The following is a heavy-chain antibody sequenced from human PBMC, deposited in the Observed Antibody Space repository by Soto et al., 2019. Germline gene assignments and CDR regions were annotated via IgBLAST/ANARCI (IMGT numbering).Heavy chain of an antibody. V-gene: IGHV4-4*07. CDR1: GGSISSYY. D-gene: IGHD3-16*02. CDR2: IYTSGST. J-gene: IGHJ3*02. CDR3: ARYDYVWGSYRPHADAFDI. Sequence: PSETLSLTCTVSGGSISSYYWSWIRQPAGKGLEWIGRIYTSGSTNYNPSPKSRVTMSVDTSKNQFSLKLSSVTAADTAVYYCARYDYVWGSYRPHADAFDIWGQGTMVTVSS.